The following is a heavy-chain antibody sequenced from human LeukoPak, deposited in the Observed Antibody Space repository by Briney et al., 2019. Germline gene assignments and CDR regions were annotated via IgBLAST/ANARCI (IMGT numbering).Heavy chain of an antibody. J-gene: IGHJ4*02. CDR3: ARVDSDCSGGASYTGLFDY. D-gene: IGHD2-15*01. CDR1: GFTFDDYA. V-gene: IGHV3-20*04. Sequence: PGRSLRLSCAASGFTFDDYAMGWVRQAPGRGLEWVSGINSKGGSIGYADSVKGRFTISRDNAKNSLYLQMNSLRAEDTALYYCARVDSDCSGGASYTGLFDYWGQGTLVTVSS. CDR2: INSKGGSI.